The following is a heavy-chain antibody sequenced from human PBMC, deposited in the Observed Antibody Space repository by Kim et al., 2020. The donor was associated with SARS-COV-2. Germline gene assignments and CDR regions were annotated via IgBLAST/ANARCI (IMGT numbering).Heavy chain of an antibody. CDR3: AKDYDSSGYYYYYYGMDV. Sequence: GRFTISRDKSKNTLYLQMNSLRAEDTAVYYCAKDYDSSGYYYYYYGMDVWGQGTTVTVSS. D-gene: IGHD3-22*01. J-gene: IGHJ6*02. V-gene: IGHV3-23*01.